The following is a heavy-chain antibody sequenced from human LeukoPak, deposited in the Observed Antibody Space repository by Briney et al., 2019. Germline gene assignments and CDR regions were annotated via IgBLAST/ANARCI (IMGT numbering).Heavy chain of an antibody. J-gene: IGHJ3*02. CDR1: GGSISSGGYY. CDR3: ARGVVVPAANPIDSGWNDAFDI. V-gene: IGHV4-31*03. Sequence: PSQTLSLTCTVSGGSISSGGYYWSWNRQHPGKGLEWIGYIYYSGSTYYNPSLKSRVTISVDTSKNQFSLKLSSVTAADTAVYYCARGVVVPAANPIDSGWNDAFDIWGQGTMVTVSS. CDR2: IYYSGST. D-gene: IGHD2-2*01.